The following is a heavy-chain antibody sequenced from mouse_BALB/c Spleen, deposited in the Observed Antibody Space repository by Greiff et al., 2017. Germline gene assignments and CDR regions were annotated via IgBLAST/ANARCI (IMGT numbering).Heavy chain of an antibody. CDR3: TGGNYVDYYYAMDY. V-gene: IGHV1-5*01. D-gene: IGHD2-1*01. J-gene: IGHJ4*01. CDR1: GYTFTSYW. CDR2: IYPGNSDT. Sequence: EVQLQQSGTVLARPGASVKMSCKASGYTFTSYWMHWVKQRPGQGLEWIGAIYPGNSDTSYNQKFKGKAKLTAVTSTSTAYMELSSLTNEDSAVYYCTGGNYVDYYYAMDYWGQGTSVTVSS.